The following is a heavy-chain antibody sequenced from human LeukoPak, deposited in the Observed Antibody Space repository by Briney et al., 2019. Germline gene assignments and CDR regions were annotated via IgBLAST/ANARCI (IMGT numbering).Heavy chain of an antibody. CDR1: GYSISSGYY. J-gene: IGHJ5*02. V-gene: IGHV4-38-2*02. Sequence: SETLSLTCTVSGYSISSGYYWGWIRQPPGKGLEWIGSIYHSGSTYYNPSLKSRVTISVDTSKNQFSLKLSSVTAADTAVYYCARGGTYYDFWSGYSHNWFDPWGQGTLVTVSS. D-gene: IGHD3-3*01. CDR3: ARGGTYYDFWSGYSHNWFDP. CDR2: IYHSGST.